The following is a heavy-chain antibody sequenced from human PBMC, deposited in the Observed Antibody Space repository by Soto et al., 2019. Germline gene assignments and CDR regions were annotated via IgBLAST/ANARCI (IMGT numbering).Heavy chain of an antibody. V-gene: IGHV4-34*01. CDR3: ARGLPYYDFWSGYSNYYYYGMDV. CDR2: INHSGGT. CDR1: GGSFSGYY. J-gene: IGHJ6*02. D-gene: IGHD3-3*01. Sequence: SETLSLTCAVYGGSFSGYYWSWIRQPPGKGLEWIGEINHSGGTNYNPSLKSRVTISVDTSKNQFSLKLSSVTAADTAVYYCARGLPYYDFWSGYSNYYYYGMDVWGQGTTVTVSS.